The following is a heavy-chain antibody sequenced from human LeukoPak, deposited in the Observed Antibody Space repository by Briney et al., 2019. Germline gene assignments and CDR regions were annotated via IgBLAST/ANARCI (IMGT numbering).Heavy chain of an antibody. CDR3: ARQPGHYYYDSSGPSDY. V-gene: IGHV5-51*01. CDR2: IHPGDSDT. J-gene: IGHJ4*02. D-gene: IGHD3-22*01. Sequence: GESLKISCKGSGYSFTSYWIGWVRQMPGKGLEWMGIIHPGDSDTRYSPSFQGQVTISADKSISTAYLQWSSLKAPDTAMYYCARQPGHYYYDSSGPSDYGGQGTLVTVSS. CDR1: GYSFTSYW.